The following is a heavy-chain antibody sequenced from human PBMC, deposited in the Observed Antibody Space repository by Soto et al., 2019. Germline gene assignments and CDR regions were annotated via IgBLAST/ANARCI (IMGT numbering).Heavy chain of an antibody. CDR3: ARGGVSSGWFLGSDYYYYYGMDV. Sequence: ASVKVSCKASGYTFTSYGISWVRQAPGQGLEWMGWISAYNGNTNYAQKLQGRVTMTTDTSTSTAYMELRSLRSDDTAVYYCARGGVSSGWFLGSDYYYYYGMDVWGQGTTVTVSS. J-gene: IGHJ6*02. V-gene: IGHV1-18*01. CDR2: ISAYNGNT. D-gene: IGHD6-19*01. CDR1: GYTFTSYG.